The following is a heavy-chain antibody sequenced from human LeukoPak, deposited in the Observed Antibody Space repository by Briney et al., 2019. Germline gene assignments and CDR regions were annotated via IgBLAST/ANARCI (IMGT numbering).Heavy chain of an antibody. D-gene: IGHD3-3*01. CDR2: IYYSGST. Sequence: PSETLSLTCTVSGGSISSSSYYWGWIRQPPGKGLEWIGSIYYSGSTYYNPSLKSRVTISVDTSQNQFSLRLTSATAADTAVYYCARHRDTIFPFEYWGRGSLVTVSS. CDR1: GGSISSSSYY. V-gene: IGHV4-39*01. J-gene: IGHJ4*02. CDR3: ARHRDTIFPFEY.